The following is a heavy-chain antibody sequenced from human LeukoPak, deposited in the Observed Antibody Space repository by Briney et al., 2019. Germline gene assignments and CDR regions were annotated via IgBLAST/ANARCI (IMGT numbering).Heavy chain of an antibody. J-gene: IGHJ5*02. CDR1: GYTFTSYG. D-gene: IGHD2-2*01. CDR2: ISAYNGNT. CDR3: ARGDLYCSSTSCYFWFDP. Sequence: ASVKVSCKASGYTFTSYGISWVRQAPGQGLEWMGWISAYNGNTNYAQKFQGRVTMTRNTSISTAYMELSSLRSEDTAVYYCARGDLYCSSTSCYFWFDPWGQGTLVTVSS. V-gene: IGHV1-18*01.